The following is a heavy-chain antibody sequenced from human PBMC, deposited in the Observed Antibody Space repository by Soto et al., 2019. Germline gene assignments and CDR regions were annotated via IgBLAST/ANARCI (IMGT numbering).Heavy chain of an antibody. V-gene: IGHV1-2*02. D-gene: IGHD3-9*01. CDR2: INPNSGDT. Sequence: GGSVKVSFKASGYIFTGYHIHWVRQAPGRGLEWMGWINPNSGDTEYAQNFQGRVTMTRDTSFNLVYMEMSGLMSDDTAVYYWARDARGTRGFDEMDIWGQGTTVTVSS. J-gene: IGHJ6*02. CDR3: ARDARGTRGFDEMDI. CDR1: GYIFTGYH.